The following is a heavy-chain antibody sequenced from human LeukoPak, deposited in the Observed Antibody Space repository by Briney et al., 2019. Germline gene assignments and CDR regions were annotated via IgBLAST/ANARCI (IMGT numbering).Heavy chain of an antibody. D-gene: IGHD1-26*01. V-gene: IGHV3-7*01. Sequence: GGSLRLSCAASGFTFNTYWMSWVRQAPGKGLEWVANIKQDGSEKYYVDSVKGRFTISRDNAENSLYLQMDSLRAEDTAVYYCARDKIVGATFFDYWGQGTLVTVSS. CDR3: ARDKIVGATFFDY. J-gene: IGHJ4*02. CDR2: IKQDGSEK. CDR1: GFTFNTYW.